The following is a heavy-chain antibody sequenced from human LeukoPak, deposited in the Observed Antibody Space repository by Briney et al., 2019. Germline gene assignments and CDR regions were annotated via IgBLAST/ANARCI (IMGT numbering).Heavy chain of an antibody. D-gene: IGHD5-24*01. CDR1: GGSISSYY. CDR2: IYTSGST. Sequence: SETLSLTCTVSGGSISSYYWSWIRQPAGKGLEWIGRIYTSGSTNYNPSLKSRVTMSVDTSKNQFSLKLSSVTAADTAVYYCAREGLEMVTVGLFDPWGQGTLVTVSS. V-gene: IGHV4-4*07. CDR3: AREGLEMVTVGLFDP. J-gene: IGHJ5*02.